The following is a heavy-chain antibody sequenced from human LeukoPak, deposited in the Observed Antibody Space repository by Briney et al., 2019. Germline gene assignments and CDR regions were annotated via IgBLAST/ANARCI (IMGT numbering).Heavy chain of an antibody. V-gene: IGHV4-34*01. CDR1: GGSFSDYY. D-gene: IGHD2-21*02. CDR3: ARGAYCGGDCYSRYGMDV. CDR2: INHSGST. Sequence: SETLSLTCAVFGGSFSDYYWSWIRQPPGKGLEWIGEINHSGSTNYNPSLKSRVTISVDTSKNQFSLKLSSVTAADTAVYYCARGAYCGGDCYSRYGMDVWGQGTTVTVSS. J-gene: IGHJ6*02.